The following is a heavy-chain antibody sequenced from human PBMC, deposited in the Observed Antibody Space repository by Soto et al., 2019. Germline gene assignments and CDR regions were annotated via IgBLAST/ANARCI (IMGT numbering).Heavy chain of an antibody. J-gene: IGHJ6*02. CDR1: GYSFTSYL. CDR2: IYPGDSDT. V-gene: IGHV5-51*01. Sequence: GESLKISCKGSGYSFTSYLIGWVRQMPGKGLEWMGIIYPGDSDTRYSPSFQGQVTISADKSISTAYLQWSSLKASDTDMYYCARVDGGNSYCYYSYGMDVWGQGTTVTVSS. CDR3: ARVDGGNSYCYYSYGMDV. D-gene: IGHD2-21*02.